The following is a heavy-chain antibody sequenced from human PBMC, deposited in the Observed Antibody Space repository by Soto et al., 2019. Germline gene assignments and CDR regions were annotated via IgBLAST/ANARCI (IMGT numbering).Heavy chain of an antibody. Sequence: GESLKISCKGSGYSFTSYWIGWVRQMPGKGLEWMGIIYPGDSDTRYSPSFQGQVTISADKSISTAYLQWSSLKASGTAMYYCARQGYSSGWYGFYGMDVWGQGTTVTVSS. CDR2: IYPGDSDT. J-gene: IGHJ6*02. D-gene: IGHD6-19*01. CDR3: ARQGYSSGWYGFYGMDV. CDR1: GYSFTSYW. V-gene: IGHV5-51*01.